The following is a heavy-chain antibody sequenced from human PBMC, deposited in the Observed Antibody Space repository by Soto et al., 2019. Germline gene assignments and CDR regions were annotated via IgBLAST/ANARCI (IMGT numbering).Heavy chain of an antibody. CDR1: GFTFSYYY. CDR2: ISSSSSYT. CDR3: ASDRVTDYYGMDV. Sequence: AGGSLRLSCAASGFTFSYYYMSWIRQAPGKGLEWVSYISSSSSYTNYADSVKGRFTISRDNAKNSLYLQMNSLRAEDTAVYYCASDRVTDYYGMDVWGQGTTVTVSS. V-gene: IGHV3-11*06. D-gene: IGHD4-4*01. J-gene: IGHJ6*02.